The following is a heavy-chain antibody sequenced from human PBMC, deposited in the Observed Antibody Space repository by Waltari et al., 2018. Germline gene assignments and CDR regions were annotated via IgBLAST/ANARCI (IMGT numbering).Heavy chain of an antibody. Sequence: QVQLQESGPGLVRPSATMSLTCAVHGIRVNTGFFWGWIRQAPGVGLEWMGSLYHSGDTYYNPSLESRVTISRDTPKNQFSLKVRSVTAADTALYYCVRRHWEAGYYRDQWGPGTLVTVSS. J-gene: IGHJ4*02. CDR3: VRRHWEAGYYRDQ. V-gene: IGHV4-38-2*01. D-gene: IGHD3-9*01. CDR1: GIRVNTGFF. CDR2: LYHSGDT.